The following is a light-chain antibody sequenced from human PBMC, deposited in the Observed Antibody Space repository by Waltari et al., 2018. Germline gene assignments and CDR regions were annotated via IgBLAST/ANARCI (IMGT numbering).Light chain of an antibody. J-gene: IGKJ1*01. CDR3: IQGTHWPLT. V-gene: IGKV2-30*02. Sequence: DGVMTQSPLSMPVTLGQPASIPCRSSQSLVQSDANTSLNWFQQRPGQSPRRLIYKVSNWDSGVPDRFSGSGSGTDFTLNISRVEAENVGLYCCIQGTHWPLTFGQGTKVEVK. CDR1: QSLVQSDANTS. CDR2: KVS.